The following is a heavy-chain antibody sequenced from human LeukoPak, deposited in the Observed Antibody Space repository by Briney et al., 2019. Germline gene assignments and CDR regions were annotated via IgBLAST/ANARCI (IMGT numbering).Heavy chain of an antibody. V-gene: IGHV3-23*01. CDR3: ARWGVGWLQFSDAFDI. CDR2: ISRSGGST. Sequence: GGSLRLSCAASGFTFSSYAMSWVRQAPGKGLEWVSAISRSGGSTNYADSVKGRFTISRDNSKNTVYLQMNSLRAEDTAVYYCARWGVGWLQFSDAFDIWGQGTMVTVSS. D-gene: IGHD5-24*01. J-gene: IGHJ3*02. CDR1: GFTFSSYA.